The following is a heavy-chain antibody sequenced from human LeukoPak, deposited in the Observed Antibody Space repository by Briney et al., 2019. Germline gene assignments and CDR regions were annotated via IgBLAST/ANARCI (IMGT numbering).Heavy chain of an antibody. CDR1: GGSFSGYY. D-gene: IGHD6-13*01. Sequence: PSETLSLTCAVYGGSFSGYYWSWIRQPPGKGLEWIGEINHSGSTNYNPSLKSRVTISVDTSKNQFSLKLSSVTAADTAVYYCARDRGIAAAGTRFDPWGQGTLVTVSS. J-gene: IGHJ5*02. CDR3: ARDRGIAAAGTRFDP. V-gene: IGHV4-34*01. CDR2: INHSGST.